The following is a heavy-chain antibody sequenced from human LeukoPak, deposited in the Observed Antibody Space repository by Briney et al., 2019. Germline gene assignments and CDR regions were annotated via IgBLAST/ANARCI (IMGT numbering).Heavy chain of an antibody. CDR2: INPNSGGT. CDR1: GYTFTGYY. Sequence: AASVKVSCKASGYTFTGYYIHWVRQAPGQGLEWMGWINPNSGGTNYAQKFQGRVTMTRDTSISTAYMELSRLRSDDTAVYYCARIDLGDGYNSDYWGQGTLVTVSS. CDR3: ARIDLGDGYNSDY. J-gene: IGHJ4*02. D-gene: IGHD5-24*01. V-gene: IGHV1-2*02.